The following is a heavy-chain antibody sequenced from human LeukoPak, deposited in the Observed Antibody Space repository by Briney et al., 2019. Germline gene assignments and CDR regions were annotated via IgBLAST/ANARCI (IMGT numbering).Heavy chain of an antibody. D-gene: IGHD2-15*01. CDR2: IIPIFGTA. CDR1: GGTFSSYA. CDR3: ARAPACSGGSCYIDY. J-gene: IGHJ4*02. V-gene: IGHV1-69*01. Sequence: AASVKVSCKASGGTFSSYAISWVRQAPGQGLEWMGGIIPIFGTANYAQKFQGRVTITADESTSTAYMELSSLRSEDTAVYYCARAPACSGGSCYIDYWGRGTLVTVSS.